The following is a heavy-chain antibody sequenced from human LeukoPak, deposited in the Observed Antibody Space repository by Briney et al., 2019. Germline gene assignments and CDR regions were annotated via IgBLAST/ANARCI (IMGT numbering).Heavy chain of an antibody. J-gene: IGHJ5*02. D-gene: IGHD6-19*01. V-gene: IGHV3-7*01. CDR1: GFTFSSYW. CDR2: IKKDGSEN. Sequence: GGSLRLSCAASGFTFSSYWMSWVRQAPGKGLEWVANIKKDGSENKYVDSVKGRFTISRDNAENSLYLQMNSLRAEDTAVYYCAREGGSGWYSGWFDPWGQGTLVTVSS. CDR3: AREGGSGWYSGWFDP.